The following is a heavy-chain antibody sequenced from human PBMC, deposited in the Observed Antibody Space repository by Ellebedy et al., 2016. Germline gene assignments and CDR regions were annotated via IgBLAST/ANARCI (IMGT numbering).Heavy chain of an antibody. D-gene: IGHD6-19*01. CDR3: TKVGNGWSSDY. CDR1: GFAFSSSG. Sequence: GESLKISXAASGFAFSSSGMSWVRQPPGKGLEWVASISISSTYIYYADSVKGRFTISKDIASNSLYLQMSSLRVEDTAVYYCTKVGNGWSSDYWGQGTLVTVSS. J-gene: IGHJ4*02. V-gene: IGHV3-21*01. CDR2: ISISSTYI.